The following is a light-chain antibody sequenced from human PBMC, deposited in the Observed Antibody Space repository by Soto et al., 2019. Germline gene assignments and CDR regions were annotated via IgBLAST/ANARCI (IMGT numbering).Light chain of an antibody. CDR3: QQSFNLPRT. Sequence: DIEMTQSPSSLSASVGETITITCRASQSISSSLNWFQHRPGQPPKLLLFAASNLHGGVPPRFSGSGSGTPFTLTILSLQPEDFATYYCQQSFNLPRTFGPGTRVEFK. J-gene: IGKJ1*01. CDR2: AAS. V-gene: IGKV1-39*01. CDR1: QSISSS.